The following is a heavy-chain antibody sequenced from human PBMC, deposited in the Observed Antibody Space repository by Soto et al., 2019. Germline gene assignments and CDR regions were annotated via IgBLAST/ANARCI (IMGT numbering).Heavy chain of an antibody. CDR3: ARGGTGAFDI. Sequence: QVQLQESGPGLVEPSGTLSLTCAVASGSISSPNWWTWVRQPPGKGLEWIGEIYHSGSSNYNPALKSRVTISVDNSKNQLSLKLSSVTAADTAVYYCARGGTGAFDIWGQGAMVTVSS. CDR1: SGSISSPNW. D-gene: IGHD1-1*01. CDR2: IYHSGSS. V-gene: IGHV4-4*02. J-gene: IGHJ3*02.